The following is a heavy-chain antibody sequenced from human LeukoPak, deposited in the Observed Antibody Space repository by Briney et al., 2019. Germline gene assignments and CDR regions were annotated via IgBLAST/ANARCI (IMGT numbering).Heavy chain of an antibody. CDR1: GFSFSSYG. CDR2: FSASDGSR. CDR3: AKSPSITMVRGVFDY. V-gene: IGHV3-23*01. Sequence: GSLRLSCEASGFSFSSYGMSWVRQAPGEGLEWVSGFSASDGSRYYADSVKGRFTISRDNSKNTLYLQMNSLRAEDTAVYYCAKSPSITMVRGVFDYWGQGTLVTVSS. J-gene: IGHJ4*02. D-gene: IGHD3-10*01.